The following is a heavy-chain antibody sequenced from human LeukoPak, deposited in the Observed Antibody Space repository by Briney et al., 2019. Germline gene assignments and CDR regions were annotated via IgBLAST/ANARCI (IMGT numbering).Heavy chain of an antibody. Sequence: GGSLRLSCAASGFTFSGYGMHWVRQAPGKGLEWVSFIRYDGSDKYYADSVKGRFTISRDNSKNTLYLQMNSLRAEDTAVYYCAKGVRGDYVSFDYWGQGTLVTVSS. CDR1: GFTFSGYG. CDR3: AKGVRGDYVSFDY. D-gene: IGHD2-21*02. V-gene: IGHV3-30*02. J-gene: IGHJ4*02. CDR2: IRYDGSDK.